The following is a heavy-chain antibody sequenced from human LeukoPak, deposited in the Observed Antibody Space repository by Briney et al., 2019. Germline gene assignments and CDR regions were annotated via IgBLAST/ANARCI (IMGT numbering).Heavy chain of an antibody. CDR2: ISGSGGST. V-gene: IGHV3-23*01. D-gene: IGHD1-1*01. CDR3: AKSATLNVYYYYYYMDV. CDR1: GFTFNNYA. Sequence: GGSLRLSCAASGFTFNNYAMSWVRQAPGKGLEWVSAISGSGGSTYYADSVKGRFTISRDNSKNTLYLQMDSLRAEDTAVYYCAKSATLNVYYYYYYMDVWGKGTTVTVSS. J-gene: IGHJ6*03.